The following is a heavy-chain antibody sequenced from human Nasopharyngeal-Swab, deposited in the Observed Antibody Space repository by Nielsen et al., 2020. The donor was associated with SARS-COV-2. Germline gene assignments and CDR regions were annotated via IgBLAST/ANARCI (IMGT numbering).Heavy chain of an antibody. CDR3: ARDPRGYSYGYIYFDY. J-gene: IGHJ4*02. CDR2: IKQDGSEK. Sequence: GGSLRLSCAASGFTFSSYWMSWVRQASGKGLEWVANIKQDGSEKYYVDSVKGRFTISRDNAKNSLYLQMNSLRAEDTAVYYCARDPRGYSYGYIYFDYWGQGTLVTVSS. D-gene: IGHD5-18*01. CDR1: GFTFSSYW. V-gene: IGHV3-7*03.